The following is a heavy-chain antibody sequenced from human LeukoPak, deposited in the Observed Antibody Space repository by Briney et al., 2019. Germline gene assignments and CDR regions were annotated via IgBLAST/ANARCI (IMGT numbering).Heavy chain of an antibody. Sequence: SVKVSCKASGGTFSSYAMSWVRQAPGQGLEWMGGIIPIFGTANYAQKFQGRVTITADESTSTAYMELSSLRSEDTAVYYCARDYYGSGSYMGFDYWGQGTLVTVSS. D-gene: IGHD3-10*01. CDR1: GGTFSSYA. J-gene: IGHJ4*02. V-gene: IGHV1-69*01. CDR3: ARDYYGSGSYMGFDY. CDR2: IIPIFGTA.